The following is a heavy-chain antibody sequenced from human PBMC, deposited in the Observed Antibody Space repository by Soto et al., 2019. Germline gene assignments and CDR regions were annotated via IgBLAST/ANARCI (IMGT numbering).Heavy chain of an antibody. CDR2: INPSGGRT. CDR3: AGVTHPADWFDP. Sequence: QVQLVQSGAEVKKPGASVKVSCKASGYTFTSYYMHWVRQAPGQGLEWMGIINPSGGRTSYAQKFQGRVTMTRDPSTSTDYMELSRLRYEETAVYYCAGVTHPADWFDPWGQGNLVNVSS. V-gene: IGHV1-46*01. J-gene: IGHJ5*02. D-gene: IGHD2-21*02. CDR1: GYTFTSYY.